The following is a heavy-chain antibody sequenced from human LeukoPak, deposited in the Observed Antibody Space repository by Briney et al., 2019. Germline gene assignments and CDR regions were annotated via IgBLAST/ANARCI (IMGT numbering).Heavy chain of an antibody. J-gene: IGHJ6*02. CDR2: IDHSGST. Sequence: SETLSLTCAVSGGSIINSNWWSWVRQPPGKGLEWIGEIDHSGSTSYNPSLKSRVTVSVDRSQNQFSLRLSTVTAADTAVYYCARGQVGSRDYYYYYGMDVWGQGTTVTVAS. D-gene: IGHD1-26*01. V-gene: IGHV4-4*02. CDR3: ARGQVGSRDYYYYYGMDV. CDR1: GGSIINSNW.